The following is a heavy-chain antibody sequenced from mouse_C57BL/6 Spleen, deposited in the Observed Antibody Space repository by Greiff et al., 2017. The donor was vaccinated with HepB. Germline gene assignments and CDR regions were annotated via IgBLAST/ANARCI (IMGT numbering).Heavy chain of an antibody. Sequence: VQLQQSGAELVKAGASVKMSCKASGYTFTSYWMHWVKQRLGQGLEWFAETNPTNGRTYYNEKFKSKATLTVDKSSSTAYMLLSGPTFEDYAAYYCARIKKLVATYFDYWGQGTTLTVSS. CDR2: TNPTNGRT. CDR3: ARIKKLVATYFDY. J-gene: IGHJ2*01. D-gene: IGHD1-1*01. V-gene: IGHV1S81*02. CDR1: GYTFTSYW.